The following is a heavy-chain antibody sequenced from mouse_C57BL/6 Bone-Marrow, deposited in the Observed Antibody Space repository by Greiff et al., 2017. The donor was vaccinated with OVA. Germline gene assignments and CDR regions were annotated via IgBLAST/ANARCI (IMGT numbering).Heavy chain of an antibody. CDR3: ARDAMVTTGY. V-gene: IGHV3-6*01. Sequence: EVKLQESGPGLVKPSQSLSLTCSVTGYSITSGYYWNWIRQFPGNKLEWMGYISYDGSNNYNPSLKNRISITRDTSKNQFFLKLNSVTTEDTATYYCARDAMVTTGYWGQGTTLTVSS. D-gene: IGHD2-2*01. CDR2: ISYDGSN. CDR1: GYSITSGYY. J-gene: IGHJ2*01.